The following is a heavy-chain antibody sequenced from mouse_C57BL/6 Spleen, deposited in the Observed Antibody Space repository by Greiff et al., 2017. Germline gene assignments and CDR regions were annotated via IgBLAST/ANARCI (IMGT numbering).Heavy chain of an antibody. CDR1: GFTFSDFY. J-gene: IGHJ1*03. CDR3: ARDGSYYYGSSGYFDV. D-gene: IGHD1-1*01. Sequence: EVKVVESGGGLVQSGRSLRLSCATSGFTFSDFYMEWVRQAPGKGLEWIAASRNKANDYTTEYSAPVKGRFIVSRDTSQSILYLQMNALRAEDTAIYYCARDGSYYYGSSGYFDVWGTGTTVTVSS. V-gene: IGHV7-1*01. CDR2: SRNKANDYTT.